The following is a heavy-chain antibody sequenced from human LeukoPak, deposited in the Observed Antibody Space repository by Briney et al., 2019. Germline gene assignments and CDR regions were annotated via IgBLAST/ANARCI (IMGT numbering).Heavy chain of an antibody. V-gene: IGHV1-8*01. CDR3: ARESGLYGSGSRY. Sequence: ASVKVSCNASGYTFTSYDINWVRQATGQGLEWMGWMNPNSGNTGYAQKFQGRVTMTRTTSINTAYMELSSLRSDDTAVYYCARESGLYGSGSRYWGQGTLVTVSS. D-gene: IGHD3-10*01. J-gene: IGHJ4*02. CDR2: MNPNSGNT. CDR1: GYTFTSYD.